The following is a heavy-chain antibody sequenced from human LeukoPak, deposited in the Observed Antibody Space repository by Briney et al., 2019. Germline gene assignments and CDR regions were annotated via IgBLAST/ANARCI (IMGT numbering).Heavy chain of an antibody. D-gene: IGHD3-16*02. J-gene: IGHJ5*02. CDR2: ISSNGNNT. CDR1: GFTFNTFT. CDR3: AREDPSSYDYVWGSYRPTRKGFDP. Sequence: GGSLRLSCAASGFTFNTFTMYWVRQAPGKGLEYVSAISSNGNNTYYTNSVKGRFTISRDNSKNTLYLQMNSLRAEDTAVYYCAREDPSSYDYVWGSYRPTRKGFDPWGQGTLVTVSS. V-gene: IGHV3-64*01.